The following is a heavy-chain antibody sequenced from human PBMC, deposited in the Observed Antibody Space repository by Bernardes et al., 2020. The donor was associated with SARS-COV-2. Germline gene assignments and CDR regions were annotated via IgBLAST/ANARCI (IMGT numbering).Heavy chain of an antibody. CDR2: ISAYNGKT. CDR1: GYSFTNYV. V-gene: IGHV1-18*01. Sequence: ASVKVSCRASGYSFTNYVVSWVRQTPGQGLEWVGWISAYNGKTDYAQEVQGRVTMTTDPSTSTAYMELRSLRPDDTAVYYCARWGPLMVGAEEFWGQGTLVTVSS. CDR3: ARWGPLMVGAEEF. D-gene: IGHD1-26*01. J-gene: IGHJ4*02.